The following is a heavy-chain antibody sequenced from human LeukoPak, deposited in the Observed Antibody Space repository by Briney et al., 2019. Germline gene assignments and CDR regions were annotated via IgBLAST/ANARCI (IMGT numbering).Heavy chain of an antibody. CDR2: NYYSGST. D-gene: IGHD3-16*02. CDR1: GGSISSSSYY. CDR3: ARDSGYYDYVWGSYRHDGLDY. V-gene: IGHV4-39*07. J-gene: IGHJ4*02. Sequence: SETLSLTCTVSGGSISSSSYYWGWIRQPPGKGLEWIGSNYYSGSTYYNPSLKSRVTISVDTSKNQFSLKLSSVTAADTAVYYCARDSGYYDYVWGSYRHDGLDYWGQGTLVTVSS.